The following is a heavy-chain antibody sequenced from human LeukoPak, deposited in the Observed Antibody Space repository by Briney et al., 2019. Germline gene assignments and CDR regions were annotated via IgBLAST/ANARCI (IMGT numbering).Heavy chain of an antibody. J-gene: IGHJ4*02. Sequence: SETLSLTCTVSGGSISSYYWSWIRQPPGKGLEWIGYIYYSGSTNYNASLKSRATISVATSKNQFALKLSSVTAADTAVYYCAREAAAGVDYWGQGTLVTVSS. CDR1: GGSISSYY. CDR3: AREAAAGVDY. CDR2: IYYSGST. D-gene: IGHD6-13*01. V-gene: IGHV4-59*01.